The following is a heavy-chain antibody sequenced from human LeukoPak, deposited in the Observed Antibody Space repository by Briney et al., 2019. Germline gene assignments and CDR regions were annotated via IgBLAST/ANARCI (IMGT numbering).Heavy chain of an antibody. CDR2: ISSSGSTI. V-gene: IGHV3-48*04. CDR3: ARGESDLDY. D-gene: IGHD1-26*01. Sequence: GRSLRLSCAASGFTFNDYGMHWVRQAPGKGLEWVSYISSSGSTIYYADSVKGRFTISRDNAKNSLYLQMNSLRAEDTAVYYCARGESDLDYWGQGTLVTVSS. CDR1: GFTFNDYG. J-gene: IGHJ4*02.